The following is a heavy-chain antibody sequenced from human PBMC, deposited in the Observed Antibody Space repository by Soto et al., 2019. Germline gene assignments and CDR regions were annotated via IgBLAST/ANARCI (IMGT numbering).Heavy chain of an antibody. CDR2: INPNSGGT. J-gene: IGHJ6*02. Sequence: XSVKVSCKASGYTFTGYYMHWVRQAPGQGLEWMGWINPNSGGTNYAQKFQGWVTMSVDTSKSQFSLKLTSVTAADTAVYYCARGEEAFFYYGLDVWGQGITVTASS. CDR1: GYTFTGYY. CDR3: ARGEEAFFYYGLDV. V-gene: IGHV1-2*04.